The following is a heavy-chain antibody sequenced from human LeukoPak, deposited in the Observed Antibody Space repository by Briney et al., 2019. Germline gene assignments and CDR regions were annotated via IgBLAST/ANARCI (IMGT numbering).Heavy chain of an antibody. V-gene: IGHV1-2*04. CDR2: INPNSGGT. CDR1: GYTFTGYY. J-gene: IGHJ4*02. CDR3: ARGAVAGTYNY. D-gene: IGHD6-19*01. Sequence: ASVKVSCKASGYTFTGYYMHWVRQAPGQGLEWMGWINPNSGGTNYAQKFQGWVTMTRDTSISTAYMELSSLRSEDTAVYYCARGAVAGTYNYWGQGTLVTVSS.